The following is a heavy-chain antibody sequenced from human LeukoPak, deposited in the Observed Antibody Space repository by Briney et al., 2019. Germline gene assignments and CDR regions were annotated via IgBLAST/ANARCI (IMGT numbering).Heavy chain of an antibody. Sequence: GGSLRLTCAASGFTVSSNYMTWVRQAPGKGLVWVSVIYSGGSTYYADSVKGRFTISRDNSKNTLYLQMNSLRAEDTAVYYCASDGRDGYNFGGQGTLVIVSS. CDR2: IYSGGST. V-gene: IGHV3-66*02. D-gene: IGHD5-24*01. CDR1: GFTVSSNY. J-gene: IGHJ4*02. CDR3: ASDGRDGYNF.